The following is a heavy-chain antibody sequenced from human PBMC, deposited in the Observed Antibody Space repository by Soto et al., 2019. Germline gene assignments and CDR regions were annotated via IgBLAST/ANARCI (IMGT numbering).Heavy chain of an antibody. J-gene: IGHJ4*02. CDR2: IIPILGIA. CDR3: ARANYGDYGLDY. V-gene: IGHV1-69*02. Sequence: QVQLVQSGAEVKKPGSSVKVSCKASGGTFSSYTISWVRQAPGQGLEWMGRIIPILGIANYAQKFQGRVTITADKSTSTAYMELSSLRSDDTAVYYCARANYGDYGLDYWGQGTLVTVSS. D-gene: IGHD4-17*01. CDR1: GGTFSSYT.